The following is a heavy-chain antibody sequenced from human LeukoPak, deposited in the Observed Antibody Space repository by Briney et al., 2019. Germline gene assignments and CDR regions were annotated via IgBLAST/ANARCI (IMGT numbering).Heavy chain of an antibody. CDR3: ARVYYYGPGYFDY. V-gene: IGHV3-7*01. CDR1: GFTFSSYW. Sequence: GGSLRLSCAASGFTFSSYWMSWVRQAPGKGLEWAANIKQDGSEKYYVDSVKGRFTISRDNAKNSLYLQMNSLRAEDTAVYYCARVYYYGPGYFDYWGQGTLVTVSS. J-gene: IGHJ4*02. CDR2: IKQDGSEK. D-gene: IGHD3-10*01.